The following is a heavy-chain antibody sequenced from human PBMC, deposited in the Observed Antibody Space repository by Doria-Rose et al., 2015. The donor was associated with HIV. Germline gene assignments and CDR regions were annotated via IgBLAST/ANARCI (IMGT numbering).Heavy chain of an antibody. Sequence: QVQLVESGAAVKRPGSSVKTSCKASGTTFTMYAINWVRQAPGQGPEWMGRIIPVLGVANYAQKFQARITITADDSTSTSYMELTTLRSDDTAIYYCARIPPFSTAYYFDYWGKGT. CDR3: ARIPPFSTAYYFDY. CDR1: GTTFTMYA. CDR2: IIPVLGVA. D-gene: IGHD2-2*01. V-gene: IGHV1-69*09. J-gene: IGHJ4*02.